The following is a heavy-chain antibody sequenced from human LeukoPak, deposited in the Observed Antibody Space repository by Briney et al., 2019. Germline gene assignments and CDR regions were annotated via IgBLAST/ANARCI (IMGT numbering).Heavy chain of an antibody. D-gene: IGHD3-10*01. CDR1: GFTFSNYA. Sequence: PGGSLRLSCAASGFTFSNYAMSWVRQAPGKGLEWVSHITGSGNNIYYADSVKGRFTISRDNPKNTLFLQMNSLRAEDTAVFYCAKADGSGKYYNVFDSWGRGTLVTVSS. V-gene: IGHV3-23*01. CDR2: ITGSGNNI. J-gene: IGHJ4*02. CDR3: AKADGSGKYYNVFDS.